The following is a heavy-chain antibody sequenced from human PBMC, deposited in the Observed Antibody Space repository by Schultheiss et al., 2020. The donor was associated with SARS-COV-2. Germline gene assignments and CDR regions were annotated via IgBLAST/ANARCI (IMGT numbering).Heavy chain of an antibody. Sequence: SETLSLTCTVSGGSISSGGYYWSWIRQHPGKGLEWIGYIYYSGSTNYNPSLKSRVTISVDTSKNQFSLKLSSVTAADTAVYYCARLLNYGDYSLGIDPWGQGTLVTVS. V-gene: IGHV4-61*08. CDR3: ARLLNYGDYSLGIDP. CDR2: IYYSGST. D-gene: IGHD4-17*01. J-gene: IGHJ5*02. CDR1: GGSISSGGYY.